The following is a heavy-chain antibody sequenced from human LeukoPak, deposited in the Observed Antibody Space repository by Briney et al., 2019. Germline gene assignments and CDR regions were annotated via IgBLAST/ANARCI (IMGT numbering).Heavy chain of an antibody. D-gene: IGHD2-21*02. Sequence: GGSLRLSCAASGFTFRYYAMHWVRQAPGKGLEWVSTISDNSGSTYYPDSVKGRFTISRDDSKNTLYLQMKSLRAEDTAVYYCAKGTATVTSRSFDYWGQGTLVTVSS. CDR1: GFTFRYYA. CDR3: AKGTATVTSRSFDY. V-gene: IGHV3-23*01. CDR2: ISDNSGST. J-gene: IGHJ4*02.